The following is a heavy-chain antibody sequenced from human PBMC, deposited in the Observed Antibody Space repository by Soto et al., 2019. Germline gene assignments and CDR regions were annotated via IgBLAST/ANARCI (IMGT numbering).Heavy chain of an antibody. Sequence: SETLSLTCTVSGGSLSTYYWSWIRQPPGKGLEWIGYIYYSGSTNYNPSLKSRVTMTTDTSTSTAYMELRSLRSDDTAVYYCARDSYDILARDSYYMDVWGKGTTVTVSS. CDR1: GGSLSTYY. V-gene: IGHV4-59*01. J-gene: IGHJ6*03. CDR2: IYYSGST. CDR3: ARDSYDILARDSYYMDV. D-gene: IGHD3-9*01.